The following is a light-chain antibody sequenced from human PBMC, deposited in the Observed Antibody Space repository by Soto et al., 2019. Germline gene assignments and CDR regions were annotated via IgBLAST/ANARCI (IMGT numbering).Light chain of an antibody. Sequence: QSVLTQPPSASGSPGQSVTISCTGTSSDVGGYNYVSWYQQHPGKAPKLMIYEVSKRPSGVPDRFSGSKSGNTASLTVSGLQAEDEADFYCATWDDGLNGVIFGGGTKLTVL. CDR2: EVS. CDR3: ATWDDGLNGVI. CDR1: SSDVGGYNY. V-gene: IGLV2-8*01. J-gene: IGLJ2*01.